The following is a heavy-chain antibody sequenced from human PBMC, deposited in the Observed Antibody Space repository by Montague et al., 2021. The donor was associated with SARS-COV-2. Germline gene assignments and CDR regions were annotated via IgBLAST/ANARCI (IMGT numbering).Heavy chain of an antibody. V-gene: IGHV4-59*08. CDR3: ARYYERSLDD. CDR2: IFKNGDI. J-gene: IGHJ6*02. Sequence: SETLSLTCTVSGGSITNDDWSWIRQPPGKGLEWIVNIFKNGDIDYNPSLRSRVIISVDTSKSQFSLKVTSVTAADTAAYYCARYYERSLDDWGQGTTVTVSS. D-gene: IGHD3-16*01. CDR1: GGSITNDD.